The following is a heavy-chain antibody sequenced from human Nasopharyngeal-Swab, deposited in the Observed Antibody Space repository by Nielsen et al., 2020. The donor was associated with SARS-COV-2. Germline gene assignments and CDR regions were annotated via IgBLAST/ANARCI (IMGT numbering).Heavy chain of an antibody. D-gene: IGHD2-15*01. CDR2: ISSSSSYT. Sequence: WIRQPPGKGLEWVSYISSSSSYTNYADSVKGRFTISRDNAKNSLYLQMNGLRAEDTAVYYCARYPYCSGGSCYSIDYWGQGTLVTVSS. CDR3: ARYPYCSGGSCYSIDY. V-gene: IGHV3-11*06. J-gene: IGHJ4*02.